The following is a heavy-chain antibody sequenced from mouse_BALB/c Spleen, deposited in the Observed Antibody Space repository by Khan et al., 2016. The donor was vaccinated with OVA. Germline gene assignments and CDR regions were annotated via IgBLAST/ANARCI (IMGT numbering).Heavy chain of an antibody. CDR2: IWSDGST. D-gene: IGHD2-10*01. Sequence: QVRLQQSGPGLVAPSQSLSITCTISGFSLTNYGVHWVRQPPGKGLEWLVVIWSDGSTTSNSALKSRLIISKDKSQGQVFLKMNSLQNDDTAMYYCARKPYYHYYIMDNWGQGTSVTVSS. J-gene: IGHJ4*01. V-gene: IGHV2-6-1*01. CDR3: ARKPYYHYYIMDN. CDR1: GFSLTNYG.